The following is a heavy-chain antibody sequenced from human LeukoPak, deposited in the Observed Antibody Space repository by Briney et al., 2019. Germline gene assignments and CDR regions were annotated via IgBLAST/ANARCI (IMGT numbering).Heavy chain of an antibody. CDR2: RHYSGST. V-gene: IGHV4-61*01. CDR1: GGSISGSSYY. Sequence: SETLSLTCTVSGGSISGSSYYWGWIRQPPGKGLEWIGYRHYSGSTNYNPSLKSRVTISVDTSKNQFSLKLSSVTAADTAVYYCARDPSGYFNYWGQGTLATVSS. D-gene: IGHD3-22*01. J-gene: IGHJ4*02. CDR3: ARDPSGYFNY.